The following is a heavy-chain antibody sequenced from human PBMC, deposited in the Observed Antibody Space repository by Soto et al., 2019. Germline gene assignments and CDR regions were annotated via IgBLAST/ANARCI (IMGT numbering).Heavy chain of an antibody. J-gene: IGHJ5*02. D-gene: IGHD6-13*01. V-gene: IGHV4-39*01. CDR2: IYYSGST. CDR1: GGSISSSSYY. Sequence: QLQLQESGPGLVKPSETLSLTCTVSGGSISSSSYYWGWIRQPPGKGLEWIGSIYYSGSTYYNPSLKSRVTISVYTSKNQFSLKLSSVTAADTAVYYCARRDQLVTNWFDPWGQGTLVTVSS. CDR3: ARRDQLVTNWFDP.